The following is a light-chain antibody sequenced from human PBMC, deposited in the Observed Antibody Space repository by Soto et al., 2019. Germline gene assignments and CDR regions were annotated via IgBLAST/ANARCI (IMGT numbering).Light chain of an antibody. J-gene: IGKJ1*01. V-gene: IGKV1-33*01. Sequence: DIQMTQSPSSLSASVGNRVTITCQARQDIATYLNWYQQKPGKAPNLLIYDASNLETGVPSRFSGGGSGTHFTFTISNLQPEDIATYYCQQYDNLPPTWTFGQGTMVDIK. CDR1: QDIATY. CDR3: QQYDNLPPTWT. CDR2: DAS.